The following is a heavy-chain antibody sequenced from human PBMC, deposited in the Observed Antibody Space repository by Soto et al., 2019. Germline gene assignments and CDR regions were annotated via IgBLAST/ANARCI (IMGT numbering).Heavy chain of an antibody. CDR3: AKDGGYFDFYYYYGTDV. J-gene: IGHJ6*02. V-gene: IGHV3-30*18. D-gene: IGHD3-9*01. CDR1: GFTFSSYG. CDR2: ISYDGSNK. Sequence: PGGSLRLSCAASGFTFSSYGMHWVRQAPGKGLEWVAVISYDGSNKYYADSVKGRLTISRDNSKNTLYLQMNSLRAEDTAVYYCAKDGGYFDFYYYYGTDVWGQGTTVTVSS.